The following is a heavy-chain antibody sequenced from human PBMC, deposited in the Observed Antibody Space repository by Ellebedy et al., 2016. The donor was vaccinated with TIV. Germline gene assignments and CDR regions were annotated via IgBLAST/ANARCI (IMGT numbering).Heavy chain of an antibody. J-gene: IGHJ4*02. CDR3: ARVGSGYGGTFDY. CDR1: GYTFTTYA. V-gene: IGHV1-2*02. CDR2: INPNSGGT. Sequence: AASVKVSCKASGYTFTTYAMHWARQAPGHRLEWMGWINPNSGGTNYAQKFQGRVTMTRDTSISTAYMELSRLRSDDTAVYYCARVGSGYGGTFDYWGQGTLVTVSS. D-gene: IGHD4-23*01.